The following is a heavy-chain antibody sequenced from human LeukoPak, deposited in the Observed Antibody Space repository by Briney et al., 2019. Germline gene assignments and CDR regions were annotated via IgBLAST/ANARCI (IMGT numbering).Heavy chain of an antibody. D-gene: IGHD6-13*01. CDR2: VYTSGST. CDR1: GGSISGYY. Sequence: SETLSLTCSVSGGSISGYYWTWIRQPAGKGLEWIGRVYTSGSTHYNPSLKTRLTMSVDTSKNQFSLKLSSVTAADTAVYYCASSNPLEAAAGNWGQGTLVTVSS. J-gene: IGHJ4*02. CDR3: ASSNPLEAAAGN. V-gene: IGHV4-4*07.